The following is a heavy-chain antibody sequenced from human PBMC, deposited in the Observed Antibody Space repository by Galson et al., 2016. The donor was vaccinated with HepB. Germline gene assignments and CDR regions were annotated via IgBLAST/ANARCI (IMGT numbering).Heavy chain of an antibody. CDR3: ARTLRGSVLNYYYNGLDV. CDR2: IYYSGST. Sequence: LSLTCTVSGGSISGGGHYWSWIRQHPGKGLEFIGYIYYSGSTDYNPSLKSRVTISVDTSKNQFSLKLTSVTAADTAVYYCARTLRGSVLNYYYNGLDVWGQGTTVTVSS. V-gene: IGHV4-31*03. CDR1: GGSISGGGHY. J-gene: IGHJ6*02. D-gene: IGHD3-10*01.